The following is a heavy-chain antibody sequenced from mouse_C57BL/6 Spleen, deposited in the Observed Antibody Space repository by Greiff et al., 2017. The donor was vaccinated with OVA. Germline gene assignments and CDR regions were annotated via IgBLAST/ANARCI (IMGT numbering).Heavy chain of an antibody. D-gene: IGHD2-1*01. V-gene: IGHV1-64*01. CDR3: ARSGIYYGNSYYFDY. Sequence: VQLQQPGAELVKPGASVKLSCKASGYTFTSYWMHWVKQRPGQGLEWIGMIHPNSGSTNYNEKFKSKATLTVDKSSSTAYMQLSSLTSEDSAVYYCARSGIYYGNSYYFDYWGQGTTLTVSS. CDR2: IHPNSGST. J-gene: IGHJ2*01. CDR1: GYTFTSYW.